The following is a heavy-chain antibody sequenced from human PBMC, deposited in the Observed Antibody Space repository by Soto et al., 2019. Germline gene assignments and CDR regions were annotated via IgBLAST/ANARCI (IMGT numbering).Heavy chain of an antibody. CDR2: IIGAGDDT. Sequence: EVQLLESGGGLVQPGGSLRLSCAASGFRFSTYAMSWVRQAPGKGLEWVAAIIGAGDDTFHADSVKGRLTISRDNSKNTLFLQMNSLRADDTALYYCAKGSATSRPYYFDYWGPGTLVTVSS. J-gene: IGHJ4*02. CDR3: AKGSATSRPYYFDY. CDR1: GFRFSTYA. V-gene: IGHV3-23*01.